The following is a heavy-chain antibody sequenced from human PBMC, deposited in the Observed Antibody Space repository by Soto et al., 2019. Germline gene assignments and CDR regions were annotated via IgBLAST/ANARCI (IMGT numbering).Heavy chain of an antibody. Sequence: PSETLSLTCTVSGGSISSGDYYWSWILHPPGKGLEWIGYIYYSGSTYYNPSLKSRVTISVDTSKNQFSLKLSSVTAADTAVYYCARAAMPYYYSYGMDVWGQGTTVTVSS. CDR3: ARAAMPYYYSYGMDV. CDR2: IYYSGST. J-gene: IGHJ6*02. CDR1: GGSISSGDYY. D-gene: IGHD2-2*01. V-gene: IGHV4-30-4*01.